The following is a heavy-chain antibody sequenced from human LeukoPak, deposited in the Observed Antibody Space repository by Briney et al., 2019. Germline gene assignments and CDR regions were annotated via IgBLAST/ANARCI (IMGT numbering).Heavy chain of an antibody. CDR1: GGSISSHY. J-gene: IGHJ4*02. Sequence: SETLSLTCTVSGGSISSHYWSWIRQPAGKGLEWIGRIYSTASTNYNPSLKSRVTMSVDTSKNQFSLRLRSVTAADTAVYYCARQIASAGTAGFDFWGQGALVTVSS. CDR2: IYSTAST. D-gene: IGHD6-13*01. V-gene: IGHV4-4*07. CDR3: ARQIASAGTAGFDF.